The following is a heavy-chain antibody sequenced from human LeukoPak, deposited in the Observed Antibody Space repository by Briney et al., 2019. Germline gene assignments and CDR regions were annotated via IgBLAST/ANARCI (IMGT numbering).Heavy chain of an antibody. V-gene: IGHV3-11*01. Sequence: PGGSLRLSRAASGFTFSDYYMSWIRQAPGKGLEWVSYISSSGSTIYYADSVKGRFTISRDNAKNSLYLQMNSLRAEDTAVYYCARGVYYGRKYYFDYWGQGTLVTVSS. CDR3: ARGVYYGRKYYFDY. CDR2: ISSSGSTI. D-gene: IGHD3-10*01. J-gene: IGHJ4*02. CDR1: GFTFSDYY.